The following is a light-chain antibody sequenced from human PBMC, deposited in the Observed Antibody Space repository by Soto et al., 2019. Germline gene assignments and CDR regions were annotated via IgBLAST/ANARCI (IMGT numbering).Light chain of an antibody. Sequence: DIQMTQSPSTLSASVGDRVNITCRASQSISSWLAWYQQKPGKAPKLLIYDASSLESGVPSRFSGRGSGTEFTLTISSLQPDDFATYYCQQYNSYWTFGQGTKVDIK. CDR1: QSISSW. J-gene: IGKJ1*01. CDR3: QQYNSYWT. CDR2: DAS. V-gene: IGKV1-5*01.